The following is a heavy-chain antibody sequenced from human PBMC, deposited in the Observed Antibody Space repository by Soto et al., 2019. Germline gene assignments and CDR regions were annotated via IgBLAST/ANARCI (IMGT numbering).Heavy chain of an antibody. J-gene: IGHJ4*02. CDR2: INAGNGNT. CDR1: GYTFSNYA. V-gene: IGHV1-3*01. CDR3: ARDVGFLEWFGDY. D-gene: IGHD3-3*01. Sequence: ASVKVSCKASGYTFSNYAIHWVRQAPGQRLEWMGWINAGNGNTKYSQKFQGRVTFTRDTSASTAYMELSSLRSEDTAVYYCARDVGFLEWFGDYWGQGTLVTVSS.